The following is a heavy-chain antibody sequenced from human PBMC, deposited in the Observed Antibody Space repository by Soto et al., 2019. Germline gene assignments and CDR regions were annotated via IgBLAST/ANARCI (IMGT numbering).Heavy chain of an antibody. V-gene: IGHV4-31*02. CDR1: GGSISSGGHC. CDR3: ARVLSYWYFDL. CDR2: IYYSGST. J-gene: IGHJ2*01. Sequence: TLSLTWTVSGGSISSGGHCWSWNRQHPGKRLEWIGYIYYSGSTYYNPSLKSRVTISVDTSKNQFSLKLSSVTAADTAVYYCARVLSYWYFDLWGRGTLVTVSS.